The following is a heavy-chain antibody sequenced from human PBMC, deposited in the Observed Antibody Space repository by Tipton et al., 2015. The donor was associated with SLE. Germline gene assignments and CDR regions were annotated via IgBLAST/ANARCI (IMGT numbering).Heavy chain of an antibody. Sequence: TLSLTCTVSGGSISSYYWSWIRQPPGKGLEWIGYIYYSGSTNYNPSLKSRVTISTDTSKNQFSLRLNSVAAADTATYYCARQLYSSSGFFDSWGQGTLVTVSS. D-gene: IGHD6-6*01. V-gene: IGHV4-59*08. CDR1: GGSISSYY. J-gene: IGHJ4*02. CDR2: IYYSGST. CDR3: ARQLYSSSGFFDS.